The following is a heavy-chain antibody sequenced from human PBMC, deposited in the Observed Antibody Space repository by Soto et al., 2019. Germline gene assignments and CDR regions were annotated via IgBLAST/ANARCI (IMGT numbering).Heavy chain of an antibody. CDR1: GFTFSSYG. D-gene: IGHD3-10*01. CDR2: IWYDGSNK. CDR3: ARWGPSYGAGSYLGYYYGMDV. Sequence: PEGSLRLSCAASGFTFSSYGMHWVRQAPGKGLEWVAVIWYDGSNKYYADSVKGRFTISRDNSKNTLYLQMNSLRAEDTAVYYCARWGPSYGAGSYLGYYYGMDVCGQRYTVTVSS. J-gene: IGHJ6*02. V-gene: IGHV3-33*01.